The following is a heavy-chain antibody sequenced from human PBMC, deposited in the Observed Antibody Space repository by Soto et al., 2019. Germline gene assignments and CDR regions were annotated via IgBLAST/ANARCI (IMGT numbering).Heavy chain of an antibody. J-gene: IGHJ4*02. CDR2: FDPEDGET. Sequence: ASVKVSCKVSGYTLTDLSMQWVRQAPGKGLEWMGGFDPEDGETIYAQKFQGRVTMTRDTSTSTVYMELSSLRSEDTAVYYCAGETRSIAAVDYWGQGTLVTVSS. CDR3: AGETRSIAAVDY. D-gene: IGHD6-13*01. CDR1: GYTLTDLS. V-gene: IGHV1-24*01.